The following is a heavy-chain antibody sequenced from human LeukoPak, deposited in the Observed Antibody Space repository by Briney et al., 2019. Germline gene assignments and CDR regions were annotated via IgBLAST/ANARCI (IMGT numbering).Heavy chain of an antibody. CDR1: GGSISSYY. D-gene: IGHD5-18*01. CDR3: ARLWFGAYYYYMDV. Sequence: SETLSLTCTVSGGSISSYYWSWIRQPPGKGLEWIGYIYTSGSTNYSPSLKSRVTISVDTSKNQFSLKLSSVTAADTAVYYCARLWFGAYYYYMDVWGKGTTDTVSS. J-gene: IGHJ6*03. V-gene: IGHV4-4*09. CDR2: IYTSGST.